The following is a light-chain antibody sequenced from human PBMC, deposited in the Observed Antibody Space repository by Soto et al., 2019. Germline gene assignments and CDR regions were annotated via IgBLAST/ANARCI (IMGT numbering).Light chain of an antibody. CDR1: PSISIW. V-gene: IGKV1-5*01. CDR3: QQYSVYSQWT. Sequence: SQSTQSPSTSSGSVGDSVPITGPASPSISIWLAWYQQNPGKAPRLLIYDASTLESGVPSTFSGSGSGTEFTLTISSLQPHDFATYYCQQYSVYSQWTFGQGTKVDIK. J-gene: IGKJ1*01. CDR2: DAS.